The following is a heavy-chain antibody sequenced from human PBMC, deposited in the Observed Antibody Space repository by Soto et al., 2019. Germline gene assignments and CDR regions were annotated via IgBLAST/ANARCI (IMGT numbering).Heavy chain of an antibody. D-gene: IGHD2-2*01. CDR3: ARNGGCSSTSCQQVDY. V-gene: IGHV3-11*01. CDR2: ITSSGTTM. J-gene: IGHJ4*02. CDR1: GFIFRDYY. Sequence: QVQLVESAGGLVKPGGSLRLSCAASGFIFRDYYMSWIRQAPGKGLEWVSYITSSGTTMYYADFVKGRFTISRDNAKNSLYLQMNSLRVEDTAVYYCARNGGCSSTSCQQVDYWGQGTLVTVSS.